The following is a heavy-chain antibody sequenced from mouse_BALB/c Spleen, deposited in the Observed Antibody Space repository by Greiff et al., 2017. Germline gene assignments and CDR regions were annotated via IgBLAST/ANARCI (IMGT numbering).Heavy chain of an antibody. CDR3: TRLSPYYAMDY. Sequence: LQQPGSELVRPGASVKRSCKASGYTFTSYWMHWVKQRHGQGLEWIGNIYPGSGSTNYDEKFKSKGTLTVDTSSSTAYMHLSSLTSEDSAVYYCTRLSPYYAMDYWGQGTSVTVSS. V-gene: IGHV1S22*01. CDR2: IYPGSGST. J-gene: IGHJ4*01. CDR1: GYTFTSYW.